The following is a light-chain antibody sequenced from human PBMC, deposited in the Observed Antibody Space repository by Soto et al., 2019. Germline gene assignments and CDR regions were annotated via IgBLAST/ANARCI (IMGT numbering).Light chain of an antibody. CDR1: SSDVGGYNH. CDR3: SSYTSSSTLGV. Sequence: SALPQPASVSGSPGQSITISCTGTSSDVGGYNHVSWYQQHPGKAPKLMIYDVSNRPSGVSNRFSGSKSGNTASPTISGLQAEDEADYYCSSYTSSSTLGVFGTGTKVTVL. V-gene: IGLV2-14*01. J-gene: IGLJ1*01. CDR2: DVS.